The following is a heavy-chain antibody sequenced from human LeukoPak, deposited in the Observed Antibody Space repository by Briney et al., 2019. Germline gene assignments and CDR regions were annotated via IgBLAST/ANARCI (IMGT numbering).Heavy chain of an antibody. D-gene: IGHD6-13*01. CDR2: IFYTGST. CDR3: ARGVRIAASGTWFDP. V-gene: IGHV4-59*08. CDR1: DDFIRRES. Sequence: PSETLSLTCTVSDDFIRRESWTWIRQPPGKGLEWIGSIFYTGSTYYNPSLKSRVTISVDTSKNQFSLRLTSVTVADTAVYYCARGVRIAASGTWFDPWGQGTLVTVSS. J-gene: IGHJ5*02.